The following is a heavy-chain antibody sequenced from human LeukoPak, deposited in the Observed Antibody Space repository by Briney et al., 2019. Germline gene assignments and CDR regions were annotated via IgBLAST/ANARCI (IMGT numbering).Heavy chain of an antibody. CDR3: ARVTIVVVPDDAFDI. CDR2: INPNSGGT. D-gene: IGHD2-2*01. Sequence: ASVKVSCKASGYTFTGYYMHWVRQAPGQGLEWRGWINPNSGGTNYAQKFQGRVTMTRDTSISTAYMELSRLRSDDTAVYYCARVTIVVVPDDAFDIWGQGTMVTVSS. CDR1: GYTFTGYY. J-gene: IGHJ3*02. V-gene: IGHV1-2*02.